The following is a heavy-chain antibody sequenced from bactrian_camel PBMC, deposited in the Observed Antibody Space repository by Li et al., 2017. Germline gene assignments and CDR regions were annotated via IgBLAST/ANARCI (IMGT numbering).Heavy chain of an antibody. J-gene: IGHJ7*01. D-gene: IGHD1*01. Sequence: HVQLVESGGGSVQAGGSLGISCVASGYTLPMNMGWFRRLPGQEREGVAGLDYEGLTKYTRSVKGRFTISKDSAKNILYLQMDSLSPVDTAMYFCAAVAVGPGYCMAGYWDSVNGMEIWGQGTQVTVS. V-gene: IGHV3S53*01. CDR1: GYTLPMN. CDR2: LDYEGLT.